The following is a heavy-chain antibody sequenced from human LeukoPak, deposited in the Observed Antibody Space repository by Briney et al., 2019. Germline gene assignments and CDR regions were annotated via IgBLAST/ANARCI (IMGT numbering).Heavy chain of an antibody. CDR2: MYNSGST. J-gene: IGHJ4*02. Sequence: SETLSLTCTVSGGSISSYYWSWIRQPPGKGLEWIGYMYNSGSTNYNPSLKSRVTISVDTSKNQFSLKLSSVTAADTAVYYCATFTGGGRGFFDYWGQGTLVTVSS. CDR1: GGSISSYY. CDR3: ATFTGGGRGFFDY. V-gene: IGHV4-59*01. D-gene: IGHD3-22*01.